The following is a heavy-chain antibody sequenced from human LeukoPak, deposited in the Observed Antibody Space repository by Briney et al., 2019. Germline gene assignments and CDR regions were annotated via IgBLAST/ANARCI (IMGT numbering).Heavy chain of an antibody. J-gene: IGHJ3*02. CDR2: IYWNDVR. CDR3: AHSPGRKPFDI. Sequence: GPTLVKPTQTLTLTCTFSGFSLSTSGVGVGWIRQPPGKALEWLALIYWNDVRRYSPSLKTRLAITEDISKNQVVLTVTNMDPVDTATYYCAHSPGRKPFDIWGQGARVTVSS. D-gene: IGHD2-15*01. CDR1: GFSLSTSGVG. V-gene: IGHV2-5*01.